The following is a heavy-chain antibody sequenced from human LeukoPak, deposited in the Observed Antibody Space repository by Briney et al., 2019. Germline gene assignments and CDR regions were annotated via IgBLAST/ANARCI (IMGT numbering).Heavy chain of an antibody. D-gene: IGHD3-10*01. CDR2: IYYSGST. CDR3: ARDRLWFGESD. V-gene: IGHV4-31*03. J-gene: IGHJ4*02. Sequence: PSQTLSLTCTVSGGSLSSGGYSWSWIRQHPGKGLEWIGYIYYSGSTYYNPSLKSRVTISVDTSKNQFSLKLSSVTAADTAVYYCARDRLWFGESDWGQGTLVTVSS. CDR1: GGSLSSGGYS.